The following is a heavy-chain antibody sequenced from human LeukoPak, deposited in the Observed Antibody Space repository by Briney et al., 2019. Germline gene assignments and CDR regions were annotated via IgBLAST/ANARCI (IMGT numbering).Heavy chain of an antibody. V-gene: IGHV4-39*07. CDR1: GGSISSSSYY. CDR2: IYTSGST. Sequence: SETLSLTCTVSGGSISSSSYYWGWIRQPPGKGLEWIGRIYTSGSTNYNPSLKSRVTMSVDTSKNQFSLKLSSVTAADTAVYYCARDVGYDSSGYYYGDFGWFDPWGQGTLVTVSS. J-gene: IGHJ5*02. CDR3: ARDVGYDSSGYYYGDFGWFDP. D-gene: IGHD3-22*01.